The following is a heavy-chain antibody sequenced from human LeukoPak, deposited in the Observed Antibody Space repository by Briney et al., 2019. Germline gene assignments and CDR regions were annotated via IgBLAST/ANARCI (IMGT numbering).Heavy chain of an antibody. CDR2: FDPEDGET. CDR1: GYTLTELS. V-gene: IGHV1-24*01. D-gene: IGHD2-2*01. CDR3: ARDSTSCFDY. Sequence: ASVKVSCKVSGYTLTELSMHWVRQAPGKGLEWMGGFDPEDGETIYAQKLQGRVTMTTDTSTSTAYMELRSLRSDDTAVYYCARDSTSCFDYWGQGTLVTVSS. J-gene: IGHJ4*02.